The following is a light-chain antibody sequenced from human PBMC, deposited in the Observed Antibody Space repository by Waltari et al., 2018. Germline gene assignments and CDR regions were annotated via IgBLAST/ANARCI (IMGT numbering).Light chain of an antibody. Sequence: IQMSQSPSSLSASVGDRVTIACQASQAISNYLNWYQQKPGKAPKLLIYDASNLETGVPSRFSGSGSGTDFTFTISSLQPEDIATYYCQHYDNRPLTFGGGTKVEIK. V-gene: IGKV1-33*01. CDR2: DAS. CDR1: QAISNY. J-gene: IGKJ4*01. CDR3: QHYDNRPLT.